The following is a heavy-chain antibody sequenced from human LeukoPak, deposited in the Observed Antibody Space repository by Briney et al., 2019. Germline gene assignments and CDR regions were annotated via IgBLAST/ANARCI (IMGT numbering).Heavy chain of an antibody. CDR2: IYHSGTT. J-gene: IGHJ4*02. D-gene: IGHD3-22*01. Sequence: SETLSLTCAVSNYSITSGYFWGWIRQPPGKGLEWIASIYHSGTTYYNPSLRNRVTLFVDTSKNQFTLKLTSLTAADTAVYYCARDGVFHDSDGYSFDYWGQGTLVTVSS. CDR3: ARDGVFHDSDGYSFDY. CDR1: NYSITSGYF. V-gene: IGHV4-38-2*02.